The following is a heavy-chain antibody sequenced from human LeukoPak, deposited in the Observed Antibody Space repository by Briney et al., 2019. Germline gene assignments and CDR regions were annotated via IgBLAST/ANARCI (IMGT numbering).Heavy chain of an antibody. CDR1: GGSISGYY. CDR3: TRDFGDYRIDH. V-gene: IGHV4-39*01. J-gene: IGHJ4*02. Sequence: SETLSLTCTVSGGSISGYYWGWVRQSPGTGLEWIGSIYSSGRSHYNNRVTISPDTSKNQFSLNLRSVTAADTAVYYCTRDFGDYRIDHWGQGTLVTVSS. CDR2: IYSSGRS. D-gene: IGHD4-17*01.